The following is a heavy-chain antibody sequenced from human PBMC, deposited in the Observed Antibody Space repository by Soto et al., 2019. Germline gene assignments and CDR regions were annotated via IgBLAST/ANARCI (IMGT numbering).Heavy chain of an antibody. D-gene: IGHD2-21*01. V-gene: IGHV4-31*03. CDR1: GCSISSGGYY. J-gene: IGHJ6*03. CDR3: ARAGEDYCYYYKDV. CDR2: IYYSGST. Sequence: SETLSLTCTVSGCSISSGGYYWSWIRQHPGKGLEWIGYIYYSGSTYYNPSLKSRVTISVDTSKNQFSLKLSSVTAADTAVYYCARAGEDYCYYYKDVWGKGTTVTVSS.